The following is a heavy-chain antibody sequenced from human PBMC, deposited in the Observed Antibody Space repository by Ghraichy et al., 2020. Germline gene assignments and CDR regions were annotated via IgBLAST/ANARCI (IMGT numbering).Heavy chain of an antibody. CDR1: GGSISSYY. CDR3: ARHRLYWHDAFDI. Sequence: SETLSLTCTVSGGSISSYYWSWIRQPPGKGLEWIGYIYYSGSTNYNPSLKSRVTISVDTSKNQFSLKLSSVTAADTAVYYCARHRLYWHDAFDIWGQGTMVTVSS. J-gene: IGHJ3*02. V-gene: IGHV4-59*08. D-gene: IGHD2-8*02. CDR2: IYYSGST.